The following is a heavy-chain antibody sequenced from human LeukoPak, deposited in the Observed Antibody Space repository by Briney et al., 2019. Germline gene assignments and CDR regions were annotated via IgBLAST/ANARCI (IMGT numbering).Heavy chain of an antibody. CDR2: IYYSGST. CDR3: ASSEMATIPFDY. CDR1: GGSISSYY. Sequence: KPSETLSLTCTVSGGSISSYYWSWIRQPPGKGLEWIGYIYYSGSTNYNPSLKSRVTISVDTSKNQFSLKLSSVTAADTAVYYCASSEMATIPFDYWGQGTLVTVSS. J-gene: IGHJ4*02. V-gene: IGHV4-59*08. D-gene: IGHD5-24*01.